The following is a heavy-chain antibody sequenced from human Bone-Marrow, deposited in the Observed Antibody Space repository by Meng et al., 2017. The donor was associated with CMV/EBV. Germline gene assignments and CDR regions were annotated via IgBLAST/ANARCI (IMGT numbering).Heavy chain of an antibody. J-gene: IGHJ4*02. CDR2: INPNTDT. CDR1: GFTSSDYY. Sequence: QVQLVQSGAEMKTPGSSVKVSCTTSGFTSSDYYIHWVRQAPGQGLEWMGWINPNTDTNYAQNFQGRVTMTRDMSINTAYMELSRLTSGDTAVYYCARSSGWSRFDYWGQGTLVTVSS. V-gene: IGHV1-2*02. CDR3: ARSSGWSRFDY. D-gene: IGHD6-19*01.